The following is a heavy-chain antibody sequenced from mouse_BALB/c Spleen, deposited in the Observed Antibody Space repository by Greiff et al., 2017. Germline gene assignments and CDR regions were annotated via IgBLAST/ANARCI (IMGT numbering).Heavy chain of an antibody. CDR2: INPDSSTI. Sequence: AAPGFDFSRYWMSWVRQAPGKGLEWIGEINPDSSTINYTPSLKDKFIISRDNAKNTLYLQMSKVRSEDTALYYCARDFYYYGSSRYFDVWGAGTTVTVSS. J-gene: IGHJ1*01. D-gene: IGHD1-1*01. CDR1: GFDFSRYW. CDR3: ARDFYYYGSSRYFDV. V-gene: IGHV4-1*02.